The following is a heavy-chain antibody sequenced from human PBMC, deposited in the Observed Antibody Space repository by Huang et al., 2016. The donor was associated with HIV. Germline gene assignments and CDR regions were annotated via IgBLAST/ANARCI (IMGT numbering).Heavy chain of an antibody. D-gene: IGHD3-10*01. Sequence: QLLLQESGPGLVKPSEALALTCAVSGGSIRSSDYHWGWIRQPPGKGLEWIGSFYYKGSTHYSPSLKSRVTLAVDTSKNLFFLNLTSMTAADTAVYYCARHREGPVAYYSGWGSHLNYMDVWGRGRTVVVSS. V-gene: IGHV4-39*01. CDR3: ARHREGPVAYYSGWGSHLNYMDV. CDR1: GGSIRSSDYH. CDR2: FYYKGST. J-gene: IGHJ6*03.